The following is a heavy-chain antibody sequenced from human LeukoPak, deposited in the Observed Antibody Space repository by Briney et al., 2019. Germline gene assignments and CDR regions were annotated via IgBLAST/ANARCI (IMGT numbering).Heavy chain of an antibody. CDR1: GGSITSYY. CDR3: ARGGVNYKIAGP. Sequence: SETLSLTCTVSGGSITSYYRSWIRQPPGKGLEWIGYIYYSGSTNYNPSLKSRVTISVDTSKNQFSLKLSSVTAADTAVYYCARGGVNYKIAGPWGQGALVTVSS. V-gene: IGHV4-59*01. D-gene: IGHD3-10*01. J-gene: IGHJ5*02. CDR2: IYYSGST.